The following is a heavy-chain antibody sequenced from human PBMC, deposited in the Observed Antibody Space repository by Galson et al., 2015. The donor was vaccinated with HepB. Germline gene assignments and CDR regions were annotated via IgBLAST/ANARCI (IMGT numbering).Heavy chain of an antibody. D-gene: IGHD3-10*01. CDR2: ISYDGSTK. J-gene: IGHJ4*02. CDR1: GFIFNKYG. V-gene: IGHV3-30*03. CDR3: ARDFGFGLDY. Sequence: SLRLSCAASGFIFNKYGMHWVRQAPGRGLEWVAVISYDGSTKYYGGSVEGRFTISRDNSENTLYLQMSGLRAEDTAVYYCARDFGFGLDYWGQGTLVTVSS.